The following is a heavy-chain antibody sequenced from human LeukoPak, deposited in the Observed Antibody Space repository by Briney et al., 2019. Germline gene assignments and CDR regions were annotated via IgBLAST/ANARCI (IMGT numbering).Heavy chain of an antibody. CDR2: IYTSGST. CDR1: GGSISSGSYY. D-gene: IGHD3-9*01. V-gene: IGHV4-61*02. J-gene: IGHJ3*02. Sequence: SETLSLTCTVSGGSISSGSYYWSWIRQPAGKGLEWIGRIYTSGSTNYNPSLKSRVTISVDTSKNQFSLKLSSVTAADTAVYYCARHFDWLLSFHAFDIWGQGTMVTVSS. CDR3: ARHFDWLLSFHAFDI.